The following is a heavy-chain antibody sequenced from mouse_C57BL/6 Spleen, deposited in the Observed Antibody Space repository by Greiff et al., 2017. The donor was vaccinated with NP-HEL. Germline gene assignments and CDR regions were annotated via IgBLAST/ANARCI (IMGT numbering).Heavy chain of an antibody. V-gene: IGHV1-69*01. D-gene: IGHD2-3*01. CDR3: ARRGLLPTKDYFDY. Sequence: QVQLQQPGAELVMPGASVKLSCKASGYTFTSYWMHWVKQRPGQGLEWIGEIDPSDSYTNYNQTFKGKSTLTVDKSSSTAYMQLSSLTSEDSAVYYCARRGLLPTKDYFDYWGQGTTLTVSS. CDR1: GYTFTSYW. CDR2: IDPSDSYT. J-gene: IGHJ2*01.